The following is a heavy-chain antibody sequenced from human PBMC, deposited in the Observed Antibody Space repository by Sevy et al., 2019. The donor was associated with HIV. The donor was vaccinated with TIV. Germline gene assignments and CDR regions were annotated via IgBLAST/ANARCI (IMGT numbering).Heavy chain of an antibody. CDR3: ASRQTTFFDY. V-gene: IGHV3-53*01. D-gene: IGHD6-6*01. Sequence: GGSLRLSCAASGFTVSSNYMSWVRQAPGKGLEWVSVIYSGGSTYYADSVKGRFTISRDNSKNTLYLQMNSLRAEDTAVYYCASRQTTFFDYWGQRTLVTVSS. J-gene: IGHJ4*02. CDR1: GFTVSSNY. CDR2: IYSGGST.